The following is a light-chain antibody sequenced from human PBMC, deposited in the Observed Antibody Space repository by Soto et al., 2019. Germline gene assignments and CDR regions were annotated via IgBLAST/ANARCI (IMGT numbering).Light chain of an antibody. J-gene: IGLJ2*01. CDR1: NSNIGRNT. CDR3: ATWGDSLNGHMV. V-gene: IGLV1-44*01. Sequence: QSVLTQPPSASGTPGQRVTISCSGSNSNIGRNTVNWYQQLPGTAPKLLIYSNNQRPSGVPDRFSGSKSGTSASLAISGLQSEDEADYYCATWGDSLNGHMVFGGGTKLTVL. CDR2: SNN.